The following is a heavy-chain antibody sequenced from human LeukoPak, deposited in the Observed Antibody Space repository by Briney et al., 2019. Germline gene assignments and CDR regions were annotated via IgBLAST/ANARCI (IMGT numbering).Heavy chain of an antibody. Sequence: GGSLRLSCAASGFTFKTYNMNWVRQAPGKGLEWVSSISSSSGFIYYADSLKGRFAVSRDNAKNSLYLQMNSLRAEDTALYYCARDLWLAVAATDYWGQGTLVTVSS. J-gene: IGHJ4*02. V-gene: IGHV3-21*01. CDR1: GFTFKTYN. CDR2: ISSSSGFI. CDR3: ARDLWLAVAATDY. D-gene: IGHD2-15*01.